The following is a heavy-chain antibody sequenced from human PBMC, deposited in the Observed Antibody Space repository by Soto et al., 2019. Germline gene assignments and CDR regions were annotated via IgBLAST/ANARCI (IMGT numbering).Heavy chain of an antibody. V-gene: IGHV4-59*01. CDR1: GGSISSYY. J-gene: IGHJ4*02. CDR2: IYYSGST. D-gene: IGHD2-15*01. CDR3: ARLPLYCSGGSCYSHFDD. Sequence: SETLALTCTVSGGSISSYYWSWIRQPPGKGLEWIGYIYYSGSTNYNPSLKSRVTISVDTSKNQFPLKLSSVTAADTAVYYCARLPLYCSGGSCYSHFDDWGQGTLVTVSS.